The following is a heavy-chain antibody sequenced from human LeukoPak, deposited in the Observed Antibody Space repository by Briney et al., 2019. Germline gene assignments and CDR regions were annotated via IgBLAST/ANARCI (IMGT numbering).Heavy chain of an antibody. CDR2: FDREDGET. CDR1: GYTLSELS. CDR3: ATPGAGDYYDNSGPVA. V-gene: IGHV1-24*01. Sequence: ASLKVSCTVSGYTLSELSMHWVRQAPGKGLEWMGGFDREDGETIYAQKFQGRVTMTEDTSIDTAYMELSSLRSEDTAVYYCATPGAGDYYDNSGPVAWGQGTLVTVSS. J-gene: IGHJ5*02. D-gene: IGHD3-22*01.